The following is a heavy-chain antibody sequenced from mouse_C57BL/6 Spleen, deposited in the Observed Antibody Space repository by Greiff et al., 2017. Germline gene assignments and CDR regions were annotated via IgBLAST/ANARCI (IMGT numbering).Heavy chain of an antibody. CDR3: ARGIRYDFDY. D-gene: IGHD2-14*01. J-gene: IGHJ2*01. Sequence: QLQQSGAELARPGASVKMSCKAPGYTFTSYTMHWVTQMPGQGLEWIGYLNPSSCYIKYNQKLKYKATFTADKSSNTDYMQLSSLTSEDSTVYYCARGIRYDFDYWGQGTTLTVSS. V-gene: IGHV1-4*01. CDR2: LNPSSCYI. CDR1: GYTFTSYT.